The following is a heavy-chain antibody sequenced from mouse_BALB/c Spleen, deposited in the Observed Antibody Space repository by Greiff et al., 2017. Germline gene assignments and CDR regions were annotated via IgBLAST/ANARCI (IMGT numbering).Heavy chain of an antibody. CDR1: GFTFSSYW. J-gene: IGHJ2*01. V-gene: IGHV6-6*02. Sequence: EVMLVESGGGLVQPGGSMKLSCVASGFTFSSYWMSWVRQSPEKGLEWVAEIRLKSDNYATHYAESVKGKFTISRDDSKSRLYLQMNSLRAEDTGIYYCTRSFITTADFDYWGQGTTLTVSS. CDR2: IRLKSDNYAT. D-gene: IGHD1-2*01. CDR3: TRSFITTADFDY.